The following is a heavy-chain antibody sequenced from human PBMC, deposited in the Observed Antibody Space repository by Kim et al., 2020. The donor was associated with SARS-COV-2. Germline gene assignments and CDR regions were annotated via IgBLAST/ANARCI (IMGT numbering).Heavy chain of an antibody. V-gene: IGHV4-31*03. D-gene: IGHD3-3*01. J-gene: IGHJ2*01. CDR3: ARARGSSTIFGVVIEYFDL. CDR1: GGSISSGGYY. CDR2: IYYSGST. Sequence: SETLSLTCTVSGGSISSGGYYWSWIRQHPGKGLEWIGYIYYSGSTYYNPSLKSRVTISVDTSKNQFSLKLSSVTAADTAVYYCARARGSSTIFGVVIEYFDLWGRGTLVTDSS.